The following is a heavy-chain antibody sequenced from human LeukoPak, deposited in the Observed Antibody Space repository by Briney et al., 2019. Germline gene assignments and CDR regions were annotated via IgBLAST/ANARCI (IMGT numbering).Heavy chain of an antibody. J-gene: IGHJ3*02. CDR1: GYSISSGYF. V-gene: IGHV4-38-2*02. Sequence: SETLSLTCTVSGYSISSGYFWGWIRQPPGKGLEWIGVYHVGATDYNPSLKSRVTISVDRSKNQMSLKLSSVTAADTAVYYCARCLGFLIGSSWYPDAFDIWGQGTMVTVSS. CDR2: VYHVGAT. CDR3: ARCLGFLIGSSWYPDAFDI. D-gene: IGHD6-13*01.